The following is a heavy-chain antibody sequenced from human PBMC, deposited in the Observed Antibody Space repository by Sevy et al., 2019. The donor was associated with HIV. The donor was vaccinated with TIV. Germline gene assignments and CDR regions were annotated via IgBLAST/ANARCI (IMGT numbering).Heavy chain of an antibody. V-gene: IGHV4-38-2*01. CDR3: ACQSSSWQEWFDP. CDR2: IYHSGST. CDR1: GYSISSGYY. D-gene: IGHD6-13*01. J-gene: IGHJ5*02. Sequence: SETLSLTCAVSGYSISSGYYWGWIRQPPGKGLEWIGSIYHSGSTYYNPSLKSRVTISVDTSKNQFSLKLSSVTAADTAVYYCACQSSSWQEWFDPWGQGTLVTVSS.